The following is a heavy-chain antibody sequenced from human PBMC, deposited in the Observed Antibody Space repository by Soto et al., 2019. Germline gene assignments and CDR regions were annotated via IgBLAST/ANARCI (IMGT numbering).Heavy chain of an antibody. CDR3: AKEGYDFWSGYPNWFDP. CDR1: GFTFSSYA. CDR2: ISGSGGST. J-gene: IGHJ5*02. Sequence: EVQLLESGGGLVQPGGSLRLSCAASGFTFSSYAMRWVRQAPGKGLEWVSAISGSGGSTYYADSVKGRFTISRDNSKNTLYLQMNSLRAEDTAVYYCAKEGYDFWSGYPNWFDPWGQGTLVTVSS. V-gene: IGHV3-23*01. D-gene: IGHD3-3*01.